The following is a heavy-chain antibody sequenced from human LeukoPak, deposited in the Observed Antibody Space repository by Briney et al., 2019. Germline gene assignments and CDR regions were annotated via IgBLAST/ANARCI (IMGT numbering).Heavy chain of an antibody. CDR2: IKSDGSEE. CDR1: GFPFDAYW. CDR3: AKEKTVAGWYFDL. Sequence: GGSLRLSCVASGFPFDAYWMSWVRQGPGKGLEWVANIKSDGSEEYYADSVKGRLTVSRDNAKNSLFLQMNRLRVEDTAVYYCAKEKTVAGWYFDLWGRGTLVTVSS. V-gene: IGHV3-7*01. J-gene: IGHJ2*01. D-gene: IGHD6-19*01.